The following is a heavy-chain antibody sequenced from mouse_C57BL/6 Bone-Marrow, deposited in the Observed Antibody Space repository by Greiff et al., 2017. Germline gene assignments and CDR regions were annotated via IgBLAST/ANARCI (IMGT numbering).Heavy chain of an antibody. D-gene: IGHD2-3*01. J-gene: IGHJ2*01. CDR2: IDPSDSYT. CDR1: GYTFTSYW. V-gene: IGHV1-50*01. Sequence: QVQLQQPGAELVKPGASVKLSCKASGYTFTSYWMQWVKQRPGQGLEWIGEIDPSDSYTNYNQKFKGKATLTVDTSSSTAYMQLSSLTSEDSAVYYCARDGYYGYGGQGTTLTVSS. CDR3: ARDGYYGY.